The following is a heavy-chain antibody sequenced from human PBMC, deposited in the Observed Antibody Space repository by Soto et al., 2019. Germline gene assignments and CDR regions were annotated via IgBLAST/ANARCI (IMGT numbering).Heavy chain of an antibody. J-gene: IGHJ4*02. D-gene: IGHD5-12*01. V-gene: IGHV3-7*05. CDR3: ARDRRDGSHFDC. CDR1: GFTFSTYW. Sequence: PGGSLRLSCAASGFTFSTYWMTWVRQAPGKGLEWVANIKQGGSEKHYVDSVKGRFTIPRDNAKNTLYLQMNSLRAEDTAVYYCARDRRDGSHFDCWGQGTLVTVSS. CDR2: IKQGGSEK.